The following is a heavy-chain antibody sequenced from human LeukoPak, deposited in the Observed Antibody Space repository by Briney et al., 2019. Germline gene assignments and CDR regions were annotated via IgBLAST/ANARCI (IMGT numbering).Heavy chain of an antibody. V-gene: IGHV3-21*01. D-gene: IGHD5-12*01. J-gene: IGHJ4*02. CDR3: ARGVLSGLIQRYYFDY. CDR2: ISSNSNYI. Sequence: GGSLRLSCAASGFTFSDFGMNWVRQAPGKGLEWVSFISSNSNYIYYADSVKGRFTISRDNTKNSLHLQMNSLRAEDTAVYYCARGVLSGLIQRYYFDYWGQGTLVTVSS. CDR1: GFTFSDFG.